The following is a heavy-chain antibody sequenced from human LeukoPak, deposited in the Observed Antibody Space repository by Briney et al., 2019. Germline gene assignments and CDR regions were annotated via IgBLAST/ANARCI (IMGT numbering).Heavy chain of an antibody. V-gene: IGHV1-18*01. D-gene: IGHD2-2*01. CDR1: GYTFTSYG. Sequence: ASVKVSCKASGYTFTSYGISWVRQAPGQGLEWMGWISAYNGNTNYAQKLQGRVTMTTDTSTSTAYMELRSLRSDDTAVYYCARALYCSSTSCYYFDYWGQGTLVTVSS. CDR2: ISAYNGNT. J-gene: IGHJ4*02. CDR3: ARALYCSSTSCYYFDY.